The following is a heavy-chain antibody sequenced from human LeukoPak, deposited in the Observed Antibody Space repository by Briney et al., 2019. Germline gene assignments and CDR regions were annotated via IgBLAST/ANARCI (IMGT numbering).Heavy chain of an antibody. V-gene: IGHV4-39*07. Sequence: SETLSLTCTVSGGSISSSSYYWGWIRQPPGKGLEWIGSIYYSGSTYYNPSLKSRVTISVDTSKNQFSLKLSSVTAADTAVYCCARVGDGIAVAGTYYMDVWGKGTTVTVSS. CDR3: ARVGDGIAVAGTYYMDV. CDR1: GGSISSSSYY. J-gene: IGHJ6*03. CDR2: IYYSGST. D-gene: IGHD6-19*01.